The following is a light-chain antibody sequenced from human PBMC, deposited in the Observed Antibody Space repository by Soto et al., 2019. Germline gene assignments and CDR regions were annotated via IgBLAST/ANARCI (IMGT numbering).Light chain of an antibody. Sequence: QSALTQVASVSGSPGQSITISCTGTSSDVGGRDFVSWYQQHPGKAPKLIIYNVNYRPSGVSDRFSGSKSGNTASLTISGLLADDEADYYCSSYTNTATVVFGGGTKVTVL. CDR1: SSDVGGRDF. CDR3: SSYTNTATVV. CDR2: NVN. V-gene: IGLV2-14*03. J-gene: IGLJ3*02.